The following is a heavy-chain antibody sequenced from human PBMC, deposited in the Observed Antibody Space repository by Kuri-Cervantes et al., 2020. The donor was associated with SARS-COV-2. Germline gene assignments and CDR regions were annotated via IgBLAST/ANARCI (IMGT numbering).Heavy chain of an antibody. CDR1: GFTFSSYS. V-gene: IGHV3-21*01. CDR3: AKVQVAYCGGDCSYLDY. D-gene: IGHD2-21*01. CDR2: ISSSSSYI. J-gene: IGHJ4*02. Sequence: GVLKISCAASGFTFSSYSMNWVRQAPGKGLEWVSSISSSSSYIYYADSVKGRFTISRDNAKNSLYLQMNSLRAEDTAVYYCAKVQVAYCGGDCSYLDYWGQGTLVTVSS.